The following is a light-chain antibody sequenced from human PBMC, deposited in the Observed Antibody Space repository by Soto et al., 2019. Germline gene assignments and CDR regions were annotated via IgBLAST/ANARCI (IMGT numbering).Light chain of an antibody. CDR3: SSDTDINRFYF. J-gene: IGLJ1*01. V-gene: IGLV2-8*01. Sequence: QSALTQPPSASGSLGQSVTISCTGTSNDVGGYDHVSWYQQHPGKAPKLMIYEVTKRPSGVPDRFSGSKSGNTASLTVSGLQAEDEADYYCSSDTDINRFYFFGTGTKLTVL. CDR2: EVT. CDR1: SNDVGGYDH.